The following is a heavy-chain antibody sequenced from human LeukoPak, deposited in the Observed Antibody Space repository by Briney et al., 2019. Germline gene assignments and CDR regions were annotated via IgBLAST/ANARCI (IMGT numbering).Heavy chain of an antibody. V-gene: IGHV4-39*01. CDR3: ARSYGSGHFDY. CDR2: IYYSGST. J-gene: IGHJ4*02. CDR1: GGSISSSSYY. Sequence: PSETLSLTCTVSGGSISSSSYYWGWIRQPPGKGLEWIGSIYYSGSTYYNPSLKSRLTISVDTSKDQFSLKLSSVTAADTAVYYCARSYGSGHFDYWGQGTLVTVSS. D-gene: IGHD3-10*01.